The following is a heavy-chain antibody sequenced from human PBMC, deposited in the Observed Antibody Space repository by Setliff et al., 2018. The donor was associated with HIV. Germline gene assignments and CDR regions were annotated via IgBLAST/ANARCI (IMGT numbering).Heavy chain of an antibody. D-gene: IGHD6-13*01. CDR2: INHSGST. V-gene: IGHV4-34*01. CDR3: RFTGREGAAAGEDLPYVEDVVEDV. J-gene: IGHJ6*02. Sequence: PSETLSLTCAVYGGSFSGYYWSWIRQPPGKGLEWIGEINHSGSTNYNPSLKSRVTISVDTSKNRFSLKLSSVTAADTAVYYCRFTGREGAAAGEDLPYVEDVVEDVWGQGTTVTVSS. CDR1: GGSFSGYY.